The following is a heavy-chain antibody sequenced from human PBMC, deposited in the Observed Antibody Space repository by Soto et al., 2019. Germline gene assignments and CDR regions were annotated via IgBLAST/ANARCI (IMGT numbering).Heavy chain of an antibody. V-gene: IGHV3-23*01. CDR3: ALGYSYAPFDP. Sequence: PGGSLRLSCAASGFTFSRYAMSWVRQAPGMGLEWVSSISGNGDTTYYADSVKGRFTISRDNSKNTLYLQMNSLRAEDTAVYYCALGYSYAPFDPWGRGTLVTVSS. CDR1: GFTFSRYA. CDR2: ISGNGDTT. J-gene: IGHJ5*02. D-gene: IGHD5-18*01.